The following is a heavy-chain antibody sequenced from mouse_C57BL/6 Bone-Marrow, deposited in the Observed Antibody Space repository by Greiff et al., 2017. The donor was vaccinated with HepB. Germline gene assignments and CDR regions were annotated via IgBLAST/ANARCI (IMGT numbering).Heavy chain of an antibody. Sequence: EVHLVESGGGLVKPGGSLKLSCAASGFTFSSYAMSWVRQTPEKRLEWVATISDGGSYTYYPDNVKGRFTISRDNAKNNQYLQMSHLKSEDTAMYYCASDGYYRYWGQGTTLTVSS. CDR2: ISDGGSYT. CDR3: ASDGYYRY. V-gene: IGHV5-4*01. D-gene: IGHD2-3*01. CDR1: GFTFSSYA. J-gene: IGHJ2*01.